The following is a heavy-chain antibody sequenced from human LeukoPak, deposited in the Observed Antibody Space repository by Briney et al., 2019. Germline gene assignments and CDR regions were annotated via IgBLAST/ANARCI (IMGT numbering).Heavy chain of an antibody. CDR3: ARVGYCSSTSCTTD. CDR1: GGSLSGYY. V-gene: IGHV4-34*01. D-gene: IGHD2-2*01. Sequence: SETLSLTCAVYGGSLSGYYWSWIRQPPGKGLEWIGEINHSGSTNYNPSLKSRVTISVDTSKNQFSPKLSSVTAADTAVYYCARVGYCSSTSCTTDWGQGTLVTVSS. CDR2: INHSGST. J-gene: IGHJ4*02.